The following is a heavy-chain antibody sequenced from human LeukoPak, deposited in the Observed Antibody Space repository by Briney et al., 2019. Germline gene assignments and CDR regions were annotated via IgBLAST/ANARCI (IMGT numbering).Heavy chain of an antibody. CDR1: GYTFTGYY. D-gene: IGHD3-9*01. V-gene: IGHV1-2*02. CDR3: ARAGRNYDILTGYYNGNWFDP. CDR2: INPNSGGT. Sequence: ASVKVSCKASGYTFTGYYMHWVRLAPGQGLEWVGWINPNSGGTNYAQKFQGRVTMTRDTSISTAYMELSRLRSDDTAVYYCARAGRNYDILTGYYNGNWFDPWGQGTLVTVSS. J-gene: IGHJ5*02.